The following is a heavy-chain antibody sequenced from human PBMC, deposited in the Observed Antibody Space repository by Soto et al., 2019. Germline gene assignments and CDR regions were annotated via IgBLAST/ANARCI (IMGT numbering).Heavy chain of an antibody. CDR3: AKLGYCGSTSCPTFNY. CDR1: GFTFSSYA. CDR2: ISASGGGP. J-gene: IGHJ4*02. V-gene: IGHV3-23*01. D-gene: IGHD2-2*01. Sequence: GSPRLSCAASGFTFSSYAMSWVRQAPGKGLEWVSAISASGGGPYYADSVKGRFTISRDISKNTLYLQMNSLRAEDTAVYYCAKLGYCGSTSCPTFNYWGQGTLVTVSS.